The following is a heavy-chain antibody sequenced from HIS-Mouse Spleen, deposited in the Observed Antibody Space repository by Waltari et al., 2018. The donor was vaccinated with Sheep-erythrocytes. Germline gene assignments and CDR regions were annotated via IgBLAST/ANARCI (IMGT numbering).Heavy chain of an antibody. CDR3: ARDHSIVVPYYFDY. J-gene: IGHJ4*02. Sequence: PSGGSTSHAQKFQGRVTMTRDTSTSTVYMELSSLRSEDTAVYYCARDHSIVVPYYFDYWGQGTLVTVSS. V-gene: IGHV1-46*01. D-gene: IGHD3-22*01. CDR2: PSGGST.